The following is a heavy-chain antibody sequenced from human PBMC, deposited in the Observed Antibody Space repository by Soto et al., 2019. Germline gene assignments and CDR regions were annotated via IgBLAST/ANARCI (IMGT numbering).Heavy chain of an antibody. J-gene: IGHJ3*02. D-gene: IGHD2-2*02. CDR1: GGSISSYY. CDR2: IYYSGNT. CDR3: ARDSPYCTTTRCYRAIDI. V-gene: IGHV4-59*01. Sequence: SETLSLTCTVSGGSISSYYWSWIRQPPGKGLEWIGYIYYSGNTRYNPSLESRVTISANTSKNQFSLTLTSVTAADTAVYYCARDSPYCTTTRCYRAIDIWGQGTMVTVSS.